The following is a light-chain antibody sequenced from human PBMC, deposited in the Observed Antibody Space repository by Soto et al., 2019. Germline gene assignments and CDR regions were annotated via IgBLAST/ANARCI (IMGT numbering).Light chain of an antibody. V-gene: IGKV3-11*01. J-gene: IGKJ4*01. CDR1: QSVGGY. CDR2: DAS. Sequence: EIVLTQSPAPLSLSPGERATLSCRASQSVGGYLDWYQQKPGQAPRLLIYDASNRASGIPARISGSGSGTDFTLTISSLQPEYLAVYDGHQSNNWPPLTFGGGTKVEIK. CDR3: HQSNNWPPLT.